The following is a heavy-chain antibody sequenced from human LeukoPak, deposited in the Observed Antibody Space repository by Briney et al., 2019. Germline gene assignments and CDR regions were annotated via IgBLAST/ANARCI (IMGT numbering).Heavy chain of an antibody. CDR2: INQDGNEK. J-gene: IGHJ4*02. V-gene: IGHV3-7*05. Sequence: GGSLRHSCVASGFTFSSYWLSGVRPAPGKGPDWVANINQDGNEKHYVGSVQGRFTNSRDNAKNSLYLQMNSLRAEDTAVYYCARDDRELGTFYFDYWGQGTLVTVSS. D-gene: IGHD1-1*01. CDR3: ARDDRELGTFYFDY. CDR1: GFTFSSYW.